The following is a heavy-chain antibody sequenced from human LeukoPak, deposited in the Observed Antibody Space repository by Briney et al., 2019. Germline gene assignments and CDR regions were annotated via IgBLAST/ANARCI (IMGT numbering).Heavy chain of an antibody. CDR2: ISSSGRTK. Sequence: GGSLRLSCAASGITFSSYEMNWVRQAPGKGLEWVSYISSSGRTKYYADSVKGRFTISRDNVKNSLYLQMNSLRAEDTAVYYCAELGITMIGGVWGKGTTVTISS. J-gene: IGHJ6*04. D-gene: IGHD3-10*02. CDR1: GITFSSYE. V-gene: IGHV3-48*03. CDR3: AELGITMIGGV.